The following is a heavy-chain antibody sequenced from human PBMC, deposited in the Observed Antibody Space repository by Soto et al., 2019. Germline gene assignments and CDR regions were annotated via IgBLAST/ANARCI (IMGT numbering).Heavy chain of an antibody. V-gene: IGHV4-39*01. Sequence: SETLSRTCTVSGGSISSSSYYWGWIRQPPXKGLEWIGSIYYSGSTYYNPSLKSRVTISVDTSKNQFSLKLSSVTAADTAVYYCARGGYDFWSGYYNYYGMDVWGQGTTVTVSS. J-gene: IGHJ6*02. D-gene: IGHD3-3*01. CDR1: GGSISSSSYY. CDR2: IYYSGST. CDR3: ARGGYDFWSGYYNYYGMDV.